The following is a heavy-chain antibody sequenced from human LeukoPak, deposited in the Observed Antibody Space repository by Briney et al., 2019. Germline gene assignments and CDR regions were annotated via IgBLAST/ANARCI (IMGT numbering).Heavy chain of an antibody. V-gene: IGHV1-2*02. CDR2: INPNSGGT. CDR3: ARVSVAGTGYYYYYMDV. CDR1: GYTFTGYY. Sequence: ASVKVSCKASGYTFTGYYMHWVRQAPGQGLEWMGWINPNSGGTNYAQKFQGRVTMTRDTSISTAYMELSRLRSDDTAVYYCARVSVAGTGYYYYYMDVWGKGTTVTVSS. D-gene: IGHD6-19*01. J-gene: IGHJ6*03.